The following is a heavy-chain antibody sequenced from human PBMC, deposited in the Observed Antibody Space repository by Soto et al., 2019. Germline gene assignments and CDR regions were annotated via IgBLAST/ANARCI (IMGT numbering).Heavy chain of an antibody. D-gene: IGHD2-15*01. V-gene: IGHV1-58*01. CDR2: IVVGSGNT. CDR3: AAVLAYCSGGSCYSGDY. Sequence: QMQLVQSGPEVKKPGTSVKVSCKASGFTFTSSAVQWVRQARGQRLEWIGWIVVGSGNTNYAQKFQERVTITRDMSTSTAYMELSSLRSEDTAVYYCAAVLAYCSGGSCYSGDYWGQGTLVTVSS. CDR1: GFTFTSSA. J-gene: IGHJ4*02.